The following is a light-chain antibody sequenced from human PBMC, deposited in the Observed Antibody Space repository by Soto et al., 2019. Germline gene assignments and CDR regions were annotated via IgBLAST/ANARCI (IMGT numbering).Light chain of an antibody. J-gene: IGKJ4*01. CDR2: AAS. CDR3: QQSYSTPLT. V-gene: IGKV1-39*01. CDR1: QSTSSY. Sequence: DIPMTQSPSSLSASVGDRVTITCRASQSTSSYLNWYQQKPGKAPKLLIYAASSLQSGVPSRFSGSGSGTDFTLTISSLQPEDFATYYCQQSYSTPLTFGGGSNVEIK.